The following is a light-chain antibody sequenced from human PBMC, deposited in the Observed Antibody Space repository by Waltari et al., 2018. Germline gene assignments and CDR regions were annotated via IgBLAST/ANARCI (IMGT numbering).Light chain of an antibody. J-gene: IGKJ2*01. CDR3: QQFDTDVT. CDR2: KAS. CDR1: HRINIW. Sequence: IQVIQSPSTLSASVGDTVTISCRVSHRINIWLAWYQQKPGKAPKLLIKKASTLEDGVPSRFSGSGSGTAFTLTIKSRQPDDFGTYFCQQFDTDVTFGQGTKVEI. V-gene: IGKV1-5*03.